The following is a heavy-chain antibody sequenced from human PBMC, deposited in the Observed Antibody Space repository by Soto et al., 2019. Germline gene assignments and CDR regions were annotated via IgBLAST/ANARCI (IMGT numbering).Heavy chain of an antibody. CDR2: IYYSGST. Sequence: PSETLSLTCTVSGGSISSSSYYWGWIRQPPGKGLEWIGSIYYSGSTYYNPSLKSRVTISVDTSKNQFSLKLSSVTAADTAVYYCASETGWGGDPHYYYYGMDVWGQGTKVTVSS. CDR3: ASETGWGGDPHYYYYGMDV. CDR1: GGSISSSSYY. J-gene: IGHJ6*02. V-gene: IGHV4-39*01. D-gene: IGHD2-21*02.